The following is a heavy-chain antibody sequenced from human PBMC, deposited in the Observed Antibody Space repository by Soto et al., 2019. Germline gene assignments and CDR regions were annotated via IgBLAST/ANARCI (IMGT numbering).Heavy chain of an antibody. V-gene: IGHV3-23*01. CDR1: GFTFSSYA. CDR2: ISGSGGST. J-gene: IGHJ3*02. D-gene: IGHD3-9*01. CDR3: AKDNLVGGYYDILTGYSDAFDI. Sequence: GGSLRLSCAASGFTFSSYAMSWVRQAPGKGLEWVSAISGSGGSTYYADSVKGRFTISRDNSKNTLYLQMNSLRAEDTAVYYCAKDNLVGGYYDILTGYSDAFDIWGQGTKVTVSS.